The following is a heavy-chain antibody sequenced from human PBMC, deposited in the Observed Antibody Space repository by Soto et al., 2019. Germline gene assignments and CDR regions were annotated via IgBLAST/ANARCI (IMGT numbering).Heavy chain of an antibody. CDR3: ATNSYGSKYYYYYGMDV. V-gene: IGHV1-3*01. D-gene: IGHD5-18*01. CDR2: INAGNGNT. CDR1: GYTFTSYA. Sequence: ASVKGSCKASGYTFTSYAMHWVRQAPGQRLEWMGCINAGNGNTKYSQKFQGRVTMTRDTSTDTAYMELSSLRSEDTAVYYCATNSYGSKYYYYYGMDVWGQGTTVTVSS. J-gene: IGHJ6*02.